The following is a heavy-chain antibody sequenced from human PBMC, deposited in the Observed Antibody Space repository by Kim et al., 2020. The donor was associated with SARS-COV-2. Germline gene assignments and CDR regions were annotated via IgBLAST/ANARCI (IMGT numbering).Heavy chain of an antibody. CDR1: GFTFSSYS. CDR3: AGVPPGIAAAGTEYYGMDV. V-gene: IGHV3-21*01. Sequence: GGSLRLSCAASGFTFSSYSMNWVRQAPGKGLEWVSSISSSSSYIYYADSVKGRFTISRDNAKNSLYLQMNSLRAEDTAVYYCAGVPPGIAAAGTEYYGMDVWGQGTTVTVSS. J-gene: IGHJ6*02. CDR2: ISSSSSYI. D-gene: IGHD6-13*01.